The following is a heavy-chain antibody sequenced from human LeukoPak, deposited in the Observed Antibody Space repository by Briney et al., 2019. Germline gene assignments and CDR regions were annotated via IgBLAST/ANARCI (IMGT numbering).Heavy chain of an antibody. J-gene: IGHJ4*02. D-gene: IGHD6-19*01. CDR3: AKKRSGWEADY. V-gene: IGHV3-33*06. CDR1: GFTFSVYG. CDR2: IWYDGSNK. Sequence: PGRSLRLSCAASGFTFSVYGMHWVRQAPGKGLEWVAVIWYDGSNKYYADSVKGRFTISRDNSKNTLSLQMNSLRAEDTAVYYCAKKRSGWEADYWGQGTLVTVSS.